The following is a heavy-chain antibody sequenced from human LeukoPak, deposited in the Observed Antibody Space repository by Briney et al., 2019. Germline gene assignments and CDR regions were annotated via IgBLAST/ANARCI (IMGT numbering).Heavy chain of an antibody. V-gene: IGHV4-34*01. CDR2: ISDSGST. CDR3: ARGLSIGYSSSWYAPAPFDAFDI. CDR1: GGSFSGYY. J-gene: IGHJ3*02. Sequence: ETLSLTCAVFGGSFSGYYWSWIRQPPGKGLEWTGEISDSGSTNYNPSLKSRVTISVDTSKNQFSLKLSSVTAADTAVYYCARGLSIGYSSSWYAPAPFDAFDIWGQGTMVTVSS. D-gene: IGHD6-13*01.